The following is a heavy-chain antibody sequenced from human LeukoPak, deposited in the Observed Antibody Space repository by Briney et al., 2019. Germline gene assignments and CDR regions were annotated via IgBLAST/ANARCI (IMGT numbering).Heavy chain of an antibody. V-gene: IGHV1-18*01. CDR3: ARGPHERSGYPDD. CDR1: GYTFNTYG. D-gene: IGHD3-22*01. Sequence: EASVKVSCKPSGYTFNTYGITWVRQAPGQGLEWMGWISPYNGNTNCAQKFQGRVILTTDTSTSTAYMELRSLRSDDTAVYYCARGPHERSGYPDDWGQGTLVTVSS. CDR2: ISPYNGNT. J-gene: IGHJ4*02.